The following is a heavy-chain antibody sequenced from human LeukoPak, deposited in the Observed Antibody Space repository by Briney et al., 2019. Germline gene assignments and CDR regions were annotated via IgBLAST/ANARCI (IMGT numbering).Heavy chain of an antibody. D-gene: IGHD3-10*01. V-gene: IGHV4-59*12. CDR3: ARMPITMVRGVTYFDY. J-gene: IGHJ4*02. CDR1: GGSISSSY. CDR2: ISYSGST. Sequence: SETLSLTCTVSGGSISSSYWSWIRQPPGEGLEWIGYISYSGSTNYNPSLKSRVTISVDTSRNQYSLKLSSVTAADTAVYYCARMPITMVRGVTYFDYWGQGTLVTVSS.